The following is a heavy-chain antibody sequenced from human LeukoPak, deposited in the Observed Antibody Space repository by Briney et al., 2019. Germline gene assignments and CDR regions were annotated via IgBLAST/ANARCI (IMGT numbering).Heavy chain of an antibody. J-gene: IGHJ3*02. Sequence: SETLSLTCTVSGGSISSGDYYWSWIRQPAGKGLEWIGRIYTSGSTNYNPSLKSRVTMSVDTSKNQFSLKLSSVTAADTAVYYCARGWSGSVLGAFDIWGQGIMVTVSS. D-gene: IGHD3-3*01. V-gene: IGHV4-61*02. CDR1: GGSISSGDYY. CDR3: ARGWSGSVLGAFDI. CDR2: IYTSGST.